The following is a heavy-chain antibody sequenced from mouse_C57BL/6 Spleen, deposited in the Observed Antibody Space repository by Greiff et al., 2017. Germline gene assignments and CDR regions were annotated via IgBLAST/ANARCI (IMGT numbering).Heavy chain of an antibody. D-gene: IGHD2-10*02. V-gene: IGHV1-50*01. CDR3: ARGYGTRAWFAY. CDR1: GYTFTSYW. J-gene: IGHJ3*01. Sequence: QVHVKQPGAELVKPGASVKLSCKASGYTFTSYWMQWVKQRPGQGLEWIGEIDPSDSYTNYNQKFKGKATLTVDTSSSTAYMQLSSLTSEDSAVYYCARGYGTRAWFAYWGQGTLVTVSA. CDR2: IDPSDSYT.